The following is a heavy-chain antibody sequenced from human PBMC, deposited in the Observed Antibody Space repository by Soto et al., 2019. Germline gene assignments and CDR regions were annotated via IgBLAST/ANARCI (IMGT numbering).Heavy chain of an antibody. CDR2: INHSGST. CDR1: GGSFSGYY. CDR3: ASRGYGMDV. D-gene: IGHD3-10*01. Sequence: PSETLSLTCAVYGGSFSGYYWSWIRQPPGKGLEWIGEINHSGSTNYNPSLKSRVTISVDTSKNQFSPKLSSVTAADTAVYYCASRGYGMDVWGQGTTVTVSS. J-gene: IGHJ6*02. V-gene: IGHV4-34*01.